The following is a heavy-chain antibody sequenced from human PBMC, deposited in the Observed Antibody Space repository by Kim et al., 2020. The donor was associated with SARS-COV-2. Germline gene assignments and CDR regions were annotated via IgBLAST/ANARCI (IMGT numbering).Heavy chain of an antibody. CDR3: SKASSRERSLVKG. CDR1: GFTFSSYG. J-gene: IGHJ3*01. CDR2: ISYDGSNS. V-gene: IGHV3-30*18. D-gene: IGHD2-21*01. Sequence: GGSLRLSCAASGFTFSSYGMHWVRQAPGKGLEWVALISYDGSNSYYADSVKGRFTISRDNSKNTLYLEMNSLSPKDTAVYYCSKASSRERSLVKGGGQGT.